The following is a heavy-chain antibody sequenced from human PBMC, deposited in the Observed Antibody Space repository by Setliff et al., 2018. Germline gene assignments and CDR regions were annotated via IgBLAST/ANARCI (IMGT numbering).Heavy chain of an antibody. CDR3: ARENRYSSGWYSYYYGMDV. Sequence: SETLSLTCTVSGGSISSSSYYWGWIRQPPGKGLEWIGSIYYSGSTYYNPSLKSRVTISVDTSKNQFSLKVSSVTAADTAVYYCARENRYSSGWYSYYYGMDVWGQGTTVTGSS. V-gene: IGHV4-39*07. D-gene: IGHD6-19*01. CDR2: IYYSGST. J-gene: IGHJ6*02. CDR1: GGSISSSSYY.